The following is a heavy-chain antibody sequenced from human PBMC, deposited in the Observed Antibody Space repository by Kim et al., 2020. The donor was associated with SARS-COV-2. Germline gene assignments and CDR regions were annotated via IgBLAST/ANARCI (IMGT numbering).Heavy chain of an antibody. J-gene: IGHJ4*02. CDR2: IWYDGSNK. D-gene: IGHD6-13*01. CDR1: GFTFSSYG. Sequence: GGSLRLSCAASGFTFSSYGMHWVRQAPGKGLEWVAVIWYDGSNKYYADSVKGRFTISRDNSKNTLYLQMNSLRAEDTAVYYCAKDSQQLVPRNYFDYWGQGTLVTVSS. CDR3: AKDSQQLVPRNYFDY. V-gene: IGHV3-33*06.